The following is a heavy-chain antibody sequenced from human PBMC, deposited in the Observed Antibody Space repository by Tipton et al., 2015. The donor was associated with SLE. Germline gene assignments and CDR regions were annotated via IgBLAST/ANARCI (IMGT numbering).Heavy chain of an antibody. V-gene: IGHV3-66*01. D-gene: IGHD3-16*01. CDR2: ISVLGTT. CDR1: GFSVSGSY. CDR3: ARDWGVYYYYMDV. Sequence: SLRLSCAASGFSVSGSYMTWVRQAPGKGLEWVSLISVLGTTSYADSVKGRSTISRDNSRNKVYLQMDSLRAEDTAVYYCARDWGVYYYYMDVWGKGTTVTVSS. J-gene: IGHJ6*03.